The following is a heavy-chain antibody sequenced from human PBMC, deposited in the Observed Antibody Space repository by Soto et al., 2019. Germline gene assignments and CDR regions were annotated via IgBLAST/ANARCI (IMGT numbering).Heavy chain of an antibody. CDR3: ARDLVAAAGTVWFDP. Sequence: QVQLVQSGAEVKKPGASVKVSCKASGYTFTGYYMHWVRQAPGQGLEGMGWINPNSGGTNYAQKFQGWVTMTRDTSISTAYMELSRLRSDDTAVYYCARDLVAAAGTVWFDPWGQGTLVTVSS. CDR1: GYTFTGYY. CDR2: INPNSGGT. J-gene: IGHJ5*02. D-gene: IGHD6-13*01. V-gene: IGHV1-2*04.